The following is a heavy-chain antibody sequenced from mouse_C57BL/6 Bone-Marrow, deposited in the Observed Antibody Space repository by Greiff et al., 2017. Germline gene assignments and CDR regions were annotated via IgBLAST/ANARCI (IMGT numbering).Heavy chain of an antibody. CDR1: GFNITADY. J-gene: IGHJ3*01. CDR2: FDPENGDT. Sequence: VQLQQSGAELVRPGASVKLSCTASGFNITADYMHWVKQRPEQGLEWIGWFDPENGDTEYASKFQGKATITADTSSNTAYLQLSRLTSEDTAVYYCTPYYPGFANWGQGTLVTVSA. CDR3: TPYYPGFAN. D-gene: IGHD1-1*01. V-gene: IGHV14-4*01.